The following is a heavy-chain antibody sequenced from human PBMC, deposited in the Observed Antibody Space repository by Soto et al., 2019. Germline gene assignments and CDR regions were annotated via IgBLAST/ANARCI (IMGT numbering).Heavy chain of an antibody. J-gene: IGHJ4*02. V-gene: IGHV3-23*01. D-gene: IGHD6-25*01. CDR3: AKFFVETGSNSGWPWSFHY. CDR1: GFTFSNYA. Sequence: EVQLLESGGGLVQPGRSLRLSCAASGFTFSNYAMSWVRQAPGQGLDWVSAISGSGGTTYYEDSVKGRFTISGDNSKNTLFLKMNSLRAEDAAEYYCAKFFVETGSNSGWPWSFHYWGQGTLVTVSS. CDR2: ISGSGGTT.